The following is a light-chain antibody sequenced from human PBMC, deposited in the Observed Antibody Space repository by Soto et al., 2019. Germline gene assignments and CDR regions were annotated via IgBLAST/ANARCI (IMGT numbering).Light chain of an antibody. CDR3: QQFGGSPPVT. CDR1: QNVNNNY. J-gene: IGKJ4*01. V-gene: IGKV3-20*01. CDR2: GPS. Sequence: EIVLTQSPGTLSLSPGERATLSCRASQNVNNNYLAWYQQKPGQPPKLLIFGPSSRATGIPDRFSGSGSGTDFTLTISRLETEDFAVYYCQQFGGSPPVTFGGGTKVEIK.